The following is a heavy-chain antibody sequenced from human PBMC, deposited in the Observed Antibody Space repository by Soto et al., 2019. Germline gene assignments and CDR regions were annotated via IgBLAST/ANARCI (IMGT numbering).Heavy chain of an antibody. J-gene: IGHJ6*02. CDR3: ARDHGVTMVRGVILKPNFDGMDV. CDR2: IYSGGST. D-gene: IGHD3-10*01. V-gene: IGHV3-53*02. CDR1: GFTVSSNY. Sequence: EVQLEETGGGLIQPGGSLRLSCAASGFTVSSNYMSWVRQAPGKGLEWVSVIYSGGSTYYADSVKGRFTISRDNSKNTLYLQMNSLRAEDTAVYYCARDHGVTMVRGVILKPNFDGMDVWGQGTTVTVSS.